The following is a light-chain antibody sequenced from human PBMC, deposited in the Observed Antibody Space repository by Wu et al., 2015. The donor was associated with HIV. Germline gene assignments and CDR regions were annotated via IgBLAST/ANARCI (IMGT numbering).Light chain of an antibody. CDR1: QSVGA. CDR2: MHL. CDR3: QQRYNWLT. J-gene: IGKJ4*01. Sequence: EVVLTQSPATLSLSPGGRATLSCRASQSVGASYPGTNRDLASLPGSSSMMHLRGPLALPARFSGSGSGTDFSLTIISLEPGDFGVYYCQQRYNWLTFGGGTTVEIK. V-gene: IGKV3-11*01.